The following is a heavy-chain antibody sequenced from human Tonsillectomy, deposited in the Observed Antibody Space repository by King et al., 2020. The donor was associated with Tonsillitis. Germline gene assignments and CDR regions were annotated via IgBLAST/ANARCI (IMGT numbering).Heavy chain of an antibody. D-gene: IGHD3-22*01. CDR1: GGSSSSDA. V-gene: IGHV4-59*01. J-gene: IGHJ2*01. Sequence: PAGALARAGAGAGGSSSSDAWGGVRQPPGKGLEWIGSIYYSGSTPYTPSLKSRVTISVDTATTQFSLKLSSGTAADTAVYYCAIGPGYDSGGYLYWYFDLWGRGTLVSVSS. CDR2: IYYSGST. CDR3: AIGPGYDSGGYLYWYFDL.